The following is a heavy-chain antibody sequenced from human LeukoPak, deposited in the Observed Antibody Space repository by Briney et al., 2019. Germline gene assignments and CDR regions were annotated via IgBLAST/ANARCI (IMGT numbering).Heavy chain of an antibody. Sequence: GGSLRLSCAASGFTFSSYAMSWVRQAPGKGLEWVSAISGSGGSTYYADSVKGRFTISRDNSKNTLYLQMNSLRAEDTAVYYCAKSAVASYYYDSSGYYYFDSWGQGTLVTVSS. CDR2: ISGSGGST. V-gene: IGHV3-23*01. J-gene: IGHJ4*02. CDR3: AKSAVASYYYDSSGYYYFDS. CDR1: GFTFSSYA. D-gene: IGHD3-22*01.